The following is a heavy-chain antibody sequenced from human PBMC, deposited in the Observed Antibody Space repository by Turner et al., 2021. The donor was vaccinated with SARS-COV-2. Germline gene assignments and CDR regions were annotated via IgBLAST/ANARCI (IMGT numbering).Heavy chain of an antibody. CDR2: VDPEDAET. J-gene: IGHJ4*02. Sequence: QVQLVHSGAGVKKPGASVKVSCKVSGSTLTELSMHWVRQAPGKGLEWMGGVDPEDAETIYAQKFQGRVTMAEDTSADTAYMELSSLRSEDTAVYYCATGYAYCGGDCSIDYWGQGTLVTVSS. D-gene: IGHD2-21*02. V-gene: IGHV1-24*01. CDR3: ATGYAYCGGDCSIDY. CDR1: GSTLTELS.